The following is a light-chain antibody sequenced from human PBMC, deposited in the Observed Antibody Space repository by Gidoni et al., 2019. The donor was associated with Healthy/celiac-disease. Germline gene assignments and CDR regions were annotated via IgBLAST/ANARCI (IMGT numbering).Light chain of an antibody. J-gene: IGKJ2*01. CDR1: QSISRC. CDR2: KAS. Sequence: TVTSRVTITCRASQSISRCLAWYQQKPGKAPKLLIYKASSLESGVPSRFSGSGSGTEFTLTITSLQPDDFATYYCQQYNSYPFTFGQGTQLEIK. CDR3: QQYNSYPFT. V-gene: IGKV1-5*03.